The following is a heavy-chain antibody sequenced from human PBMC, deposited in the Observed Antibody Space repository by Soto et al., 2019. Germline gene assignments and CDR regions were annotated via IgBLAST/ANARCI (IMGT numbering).Heavy chain of an antibody. J-gene: IGHJ6*02. Sequence: ASVKVSCKASGYTFTSYYMHWVRQAPGQGLEWMGIINPSDGGTSYAQKFQDRVTMTRDTSTSTVYLDLSSLRSEDTAVYYSAENLRGKDTVFGGGIPPLGMDVWGQGTTVTVSS. CDR3: AENLRGKDTVFGGGIPPLGMDV. CDR2: INPSDGGT. V-gene: IGHV1-46*01. CDR1: GYTFTSYY. D-gene: IGHD3-3*01.